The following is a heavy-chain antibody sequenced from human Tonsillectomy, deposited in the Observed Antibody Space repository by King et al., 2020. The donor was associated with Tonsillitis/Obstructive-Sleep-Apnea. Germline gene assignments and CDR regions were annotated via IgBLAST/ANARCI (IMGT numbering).Heavy chain of an antibody. CDR3: ARMALHYDFWSGYRTWFDP. Sequence: VTLKESGPVLVKPTETLTLTCTVSGFSLSNARMGVSWIRQPPGKALEWLAHIFSNDEKSYSTSLKSRPTISKDTSKSQVVLTMTNMDPVDTATYYCARMALHYDFWSGYRTWFDPWGQGTLVTVSS. J-gene: IGHJ5*02. CDR1: GFSLSNARMG. V-gene: IGHV2-26*01. D-gene: IGHD3-3*01. CDR2: IFSNDEK.